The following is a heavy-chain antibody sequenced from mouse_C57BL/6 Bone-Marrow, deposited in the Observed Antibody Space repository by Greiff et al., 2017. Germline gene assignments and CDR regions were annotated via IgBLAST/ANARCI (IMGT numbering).Heavy chain of an antibody. J-gene: IGHJ2*01. D-gene: IGHD2-1*01. V-gene: IGHV1-5*01. CDR2: IYPGNSDT. CDR3: TRGNFLYYFDY. Sequence: EVKLMESGAELARPGASVKMSCKTSGYTFTSYWMHWVKQRPGQGLEWIGAIYPGNSDTSYNQKFKGKAKLTAVTSASTAYMELSSLTNADSAVYYCTRGNFLYYFDYWGQGTTLTVSS. CDR1: GYTFTSYW.